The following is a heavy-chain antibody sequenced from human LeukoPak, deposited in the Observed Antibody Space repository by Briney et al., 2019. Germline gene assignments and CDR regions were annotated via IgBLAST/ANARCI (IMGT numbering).Heavy chain of an antibody. D-gene: IGHD1-26*01. CDR2: INHSGST. Sequence: PSETLSLTCTVSGGSISSYYWSWIRQPPGKGLEWIGEINHSGSTNYNPSLKSRVTISVDTSKNQFSLKLSSVTAADTAVYYCARDRVVGATRHDYWGQGTLVTVSS. CDR1: GGSISSYY. V-gene: IGHV4-34*01. CDR3: ARDRVVGATRHDY. J-gene: IGHJ4*02.